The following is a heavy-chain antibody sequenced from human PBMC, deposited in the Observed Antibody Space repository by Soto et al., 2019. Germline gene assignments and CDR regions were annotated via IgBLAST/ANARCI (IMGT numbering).Heavy chain of an antibody. CDR3: TRDLEMAKPRGYYYGMDV. D-gene: IGHD5-12*01. CDR2: IRSKAYGGTT. V-gene: IGHV3-49*03. J-gene: IGHJ6*02. CDR1: GFTFGDYA. Sequence: GGSLRLSCTASGFTFGDYAMSWFRQAPGKGLEWVGFIRSKAYGGTTEYAASVKGRFTISRDDSKSIAYLQMNSLKTEDTAVYYCTRDLEMAKPRGYYYGMDVWGQGTTVTVSS.